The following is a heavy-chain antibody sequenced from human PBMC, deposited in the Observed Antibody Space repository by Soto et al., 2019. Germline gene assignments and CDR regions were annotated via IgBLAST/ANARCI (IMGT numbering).Heavy chain of an antibody. V-gene: IGHV4-31*03. CDR3: ARGSSIAGLYYGMDV. Sequence: SETLSLTCTVSGGSISSGGYYGTWIRQHPGKGLEWIGYNYYSGITYYNPSLKSRVTISLDTSKNQFPLKLSSVTAADTAVYYCARGSSIAGLYYGMDVWGQGTTVTVSS. J-gene: IGHJ6*02. D-gene: IGHD6-6*01. CDR2: NYYSGIT. CDR1: GGSISSGGYY.